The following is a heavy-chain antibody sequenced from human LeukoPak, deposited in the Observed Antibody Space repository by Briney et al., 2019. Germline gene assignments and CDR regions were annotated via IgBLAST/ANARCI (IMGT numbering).Heavy chain of an antibody. V-gene: IGHV3-48*03. CDR2: IAGSDTRT. CDR1: GFAFSGHE. J-gene: IGHJ4*02. D-gene: IGHD3-22*01. Sequence: GGALRLSCAASGFAFSGHEMNWVRLAPGKGLEWVSYIAGSDTRTYYADSVKGRFTISRDNTKNSLYLQMNSLRAEDTGLYYCTTLGYHLDSWGQGTLVTVSS. CDR3: TTLGYHLDS.